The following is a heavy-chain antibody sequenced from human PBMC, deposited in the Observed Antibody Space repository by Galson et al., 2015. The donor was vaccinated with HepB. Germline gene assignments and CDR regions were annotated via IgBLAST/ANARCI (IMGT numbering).Heavy chain of an antibody. CDR3: AKSAPVRRDAFDI. J-gene: IGHJ3*02. CDR1: GFTFDDYA. CDR2: ISWNSGSI. D-gene: IGHD4-17*01. Sequence: SLRLSCAASGFTFDDYAMHWVRQAPGKGLEWVSGISWNSGSIGYADSVKGRFTISRDNAKNSLYLQKNSLRAEDTALYYCAKSAPVRRDAFDIWGQGTTVTVSS. V-gene: IGHV3-9*01.